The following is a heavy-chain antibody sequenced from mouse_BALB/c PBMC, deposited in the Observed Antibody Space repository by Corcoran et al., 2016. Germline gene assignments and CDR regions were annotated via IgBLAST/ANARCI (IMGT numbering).Heavy chain of an antibody. CDR3: ARASGLGYAMDY. J-gene: IGHJ4*01. V-gene: IGHV1S136*01. Sequence: EVQLQQSGPELVKPGASVKMSCKASGYTFTSYVMHWVKQKPGQGLEWTGYINPYNDGTKYNEKFKGKATLTSDKSSSTAYMELSSLTSEDSAVYYCARASGLGYAMDYWGQGTSVTVSS. CDR1: GYTFTSYV. CDR2: INPYNDGT. D-gene: IGHD3-1*01.